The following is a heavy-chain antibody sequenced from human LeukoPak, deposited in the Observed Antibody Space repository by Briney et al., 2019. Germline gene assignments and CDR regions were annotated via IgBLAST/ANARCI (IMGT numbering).Heavy chain of an antibody. CDR1: GFTFSSYS. Sequence: PGGSLRLSCAASGFTFSSYSMNWVRQAPGKGLEWVSSISTSSSYIYYAESLKGRFTISRDNAKNSLYLQMNSLRGDDTAVYYCARGDPDISFAVAGEAFDIWGRGTMVTVSS. J-gene: IGHJ3*02. D-gene: IGHD6-19*01. CDR2: ISTSSSYI. CDR3: ARGDPDISFAVAGEAFDI. V-gene: IGHV3-21*01.